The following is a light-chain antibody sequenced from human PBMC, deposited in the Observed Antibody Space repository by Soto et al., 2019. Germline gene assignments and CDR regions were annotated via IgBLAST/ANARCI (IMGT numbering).Light chain of an antibody. CDR2: DAS. CDR3: QQRSNWPPS. V-gene: IGKV3-11*01. J-gene: IGKJ4*01. Sequence: EIVLTQSPATLSLSPAERATLSCRASQSVSSYLAWYQQKPGQAPRLLIYDASNRATGIPARFSGSGSGTDFTLTISSLEPDDFAVYYCQQRSNWPPSFGGGTTVEIK. CDR1: QSVSSY.